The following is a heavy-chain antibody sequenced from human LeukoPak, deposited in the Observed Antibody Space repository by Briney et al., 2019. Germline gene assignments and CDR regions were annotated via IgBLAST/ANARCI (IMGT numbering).Heavy chain of an antibody. Sequence: GGSLRLSCGASGFTVSSNYMSWVRQAPGKGLEWVSVIYSGGSTYYADSVKGRFTISRDNSKNTLYLQMNSLRAEDTAVYYCARQRVENYYYGMDVWGQGTTVTVSS. CDR2: IYSGGST. V-gene: IGHV3-53*01. D-gene: IGHD2-15*01. J-gene: IGHJ6*02. CDR1: GFTVSSNY. CDR3: ARQRVENYYYGMDV.